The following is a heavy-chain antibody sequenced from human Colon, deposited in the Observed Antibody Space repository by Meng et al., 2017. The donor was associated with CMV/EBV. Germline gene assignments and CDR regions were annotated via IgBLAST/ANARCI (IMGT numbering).Heavy chain of an antibody. CDR2: INPNSGGT. CDR3: ARVPLGATTSLDY. Sequence: ASGYTFTGYYMHWVRPAPGQGLEWMGRINPNSGGTNYAQKFQGRVTMTRDTSISTAYMELSRLTSDDTAVYYCARVPLGATTSLDYWGQGTLVTVSS. CDR1: GYTFTGYY. J-gene: IGHJ4*02. V-gene: IGHV1-2*06. D-gene: IGHD1-26*01.